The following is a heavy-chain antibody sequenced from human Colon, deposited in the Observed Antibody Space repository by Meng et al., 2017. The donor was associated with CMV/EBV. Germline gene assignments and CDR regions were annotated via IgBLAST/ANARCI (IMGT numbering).Heavy chain of an antibody. CDR1: GYTCTGYF. CDR2: INPITGGT. D-gene: IGHD1-26*01. J-gene: IGHJ4*02. CDR3: ASLSGGDFDY. V-gene: IGHV1-2*02. Sequence: QVLLGQSGAEVKNPGAAVKVSSKASGYTCTGYFMYLVRQAPGQGLEWLGVINPITGGTNYAQKFQGRVTMTRDTSMNTAYMELSRLRSDDTAVYYCASLSGGDFDYWGQGTLVTVSS.